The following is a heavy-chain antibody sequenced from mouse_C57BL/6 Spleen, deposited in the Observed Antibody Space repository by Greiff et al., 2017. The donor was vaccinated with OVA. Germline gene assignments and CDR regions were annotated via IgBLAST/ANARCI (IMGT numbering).Heavy chain of an antibody. CDR3: ARADGYDELTKAY. J-gene: IGHJ3*01. Sequence: QVQLKQPGAELVKPGASVKLSCKASGYTFTSYWMHWVKQRPGRGLEWIGRIDPNSGGTKYNEKFKSKATLTVDKPSSTAYMQLSSLTSEDSAVYYCARADGYDELTKAYWGQGTLVTVSA. CDR1: GYTFTSYW. D-gene: IGHD2-2*01. CDR2: IDPNSGGT. V-gene: IGHV1-72*01.